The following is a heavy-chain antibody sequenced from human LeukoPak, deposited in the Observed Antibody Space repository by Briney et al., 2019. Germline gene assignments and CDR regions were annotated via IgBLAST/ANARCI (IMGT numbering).Heavy chain of an antibody. CDR2: MNPNSGNT. V-gene: IGHV1-8*01. J-gene: IGHJ4*02. Sequence: ASVKVSCKASGYTFTSYDINWVRQATRQGLEWMGWMNPNSGNTGYAQKFQGRVTMTRNTSISTAYMELSSLRSEDTAVYYCARAIHNTYYYDSSGSMGIWGQGTLVTVSS. CDR3: ARAIHNTYYYDSSGSMGI. CDR1: GYTFTSYD. D-gene: IGHD3-22*01.